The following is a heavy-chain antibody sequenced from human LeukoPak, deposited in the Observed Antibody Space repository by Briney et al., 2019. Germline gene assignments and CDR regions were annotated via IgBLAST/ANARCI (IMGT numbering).Heavy chain of an antibody. CDR1: GFTFSTYA. V-gene: IGHV3-48*01. J-gene: IGHJ5*02. CDR3: AKDYSKTSYYGSGTYYRPNWFDP. Sequence: GGSLRLSCAASGFTFSTYAMNWVRQAPGKGLEWVSYISSSSSTIYYADSVKGRFTISGDNSKNTLYLQMNSLRAEDTAVYYCAKDYSKTSYYGSGTYYRPNWFDPWGQGTLVTVSS. D-gene: IGHD3-10*01. CDR2: ISSSSSTI.